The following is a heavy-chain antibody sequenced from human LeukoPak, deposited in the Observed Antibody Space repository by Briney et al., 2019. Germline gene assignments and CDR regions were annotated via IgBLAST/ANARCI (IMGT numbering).Heavy chain of an antibody. J-gene: IGHJ4*02. Sequence: SEILSLTCTVSGGSINSYYWSWIRQPAGKGLEWIGRIYTSGSTNYNSSLKSRVTMSVDTSKNQFSLKLSSVTAADTAVYYCARGIGSWYYFDYWGQGTLVTVSS. D-gene: IGHD6-13*01. CDR1: GGSINSYY. CDR3: ARGIGSWYYFDY. CDR2: IYTSGST. V-gene: IGHV4-4*07.